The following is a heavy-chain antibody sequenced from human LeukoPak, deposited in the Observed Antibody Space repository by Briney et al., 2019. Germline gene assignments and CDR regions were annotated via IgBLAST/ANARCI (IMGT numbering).Heavy chain of an antibody. J-gene: IGHJ4*02. Sequence: SETLSLTCTVSGGSISSYYWSWIRQPPGKGLEWIGEVFHSGSTNYNPSLKSRVTMSVDKSKNQFSLNLRSVTAADTAVYYCARGSGSYDCWGQGTLVTVSS. CDR1: GGSISSYY. D-gene: IGHD3-10*01. V-gene: IGHV4-59*12. CDR2: VFHSGST. CDR3: ARGSGSYDC.